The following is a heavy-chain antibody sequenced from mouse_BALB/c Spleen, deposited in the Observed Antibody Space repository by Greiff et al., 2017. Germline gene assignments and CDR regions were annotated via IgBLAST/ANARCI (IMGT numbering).Heavy chain of an antibody. D-gene: IGHD1-1*01. Sequence: QVQLQQSGAELVRPGVSVKISCKGSGYTFTDYAMHWVKQSHAKSLEWIGVISTYYGDAIYNQKFKGKATMTVDKSSSTAYMELARLTSEDSAIYYCAREGSSYSYYFDYWGQGTTLTVSS. CDR2: ISTYYGDA. CDR3: AREGSSYSYYFDY. CDR1: GYTFTDYA. V-gene: IGHV1S137*01. J-gene: IGHJ2*01.